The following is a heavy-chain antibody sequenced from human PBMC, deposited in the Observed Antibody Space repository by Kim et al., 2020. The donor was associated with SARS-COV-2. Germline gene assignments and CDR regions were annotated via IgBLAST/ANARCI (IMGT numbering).Heavy chain of an antibody. J-gene: IGHJ4*02. V-gene: IGHV3-30*07. D-gene: IGHD3-10*01. CDR3: ARGINPYYYGSGSYYHTLIDY. Sequence: FTISRDNSKNTLYLQMNSLRAEDTAVYYCARGINPYYYGSGSYYHTLIDYWGQGTLVTVSS.